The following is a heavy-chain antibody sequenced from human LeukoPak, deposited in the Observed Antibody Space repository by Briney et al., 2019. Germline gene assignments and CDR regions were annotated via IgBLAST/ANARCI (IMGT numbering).Heavy chain of an antibody. J-gene: IGHJ4*02. CDR2: IRYGGSNK. V-gene: IGHV3-30*02. Sequence: PGGSLRLSCAASGFTFSNYGMQWVRQAPGKGREGVAFIRYGGSNKYYADSVKGRFPISRDNSKNTLHLQMNSLRPEDSAIYYCAKGAGLYSSSSPIDYWGQGTLVTVSS. CDR1: GFTFSNYG. CDR3: AKGAGLYSSSSPIDY. D-gene: IGHD6-6*01.